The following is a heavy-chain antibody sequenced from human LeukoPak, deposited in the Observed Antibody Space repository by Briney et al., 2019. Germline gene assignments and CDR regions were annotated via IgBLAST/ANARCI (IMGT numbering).Heavy chain of an antibody. J-gene: IGHJ6*03. CDR3: ARPAGYGDYYYYYMDV. CDR2: INHSGST. Sequence: SETLSLTCAVYGGSFSGYYWSWIRQPPGKGLEGIGEINHSGSTNHNPSLKSLVTISVDTSKNQFSLKLSSVTAADTAVYYCARPAGYGDYYYYYMDVWGKGTTVTVSS. CDR1: GGSFSGYY. D-gene: IGHD5-12*01. V-gene: IGHV4-34*01.